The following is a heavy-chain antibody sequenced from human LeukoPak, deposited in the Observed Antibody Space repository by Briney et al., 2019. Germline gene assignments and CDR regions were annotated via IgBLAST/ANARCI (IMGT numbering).Heavy chain of an antibody. CDR3: ARDLGGNALDI. CDR1: GYPFTANY. J-gene: IGHJ3*02. D-gene: IGHD3-16*01. V-gene: IGHV1-2*02. CDR2: INSNSGGT. Sequence: VASVKVSCKTSGYPFTANYMHWVRQAPGQGLESMGWINSNSGGTNYAQKFHGRVTMTRDSSISTAYMELSGLRSDDTAVYYCARDLGGNALDIWGQGTLVTVSS.